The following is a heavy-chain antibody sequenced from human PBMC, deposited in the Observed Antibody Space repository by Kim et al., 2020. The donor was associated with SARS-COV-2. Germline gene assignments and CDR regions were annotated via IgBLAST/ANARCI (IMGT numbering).Heavy chain of an antibody. CDR3: ARDIDCSSTSCYHYYYYMDV. V-gene: IGHV3-21*01. D-gene: IGHD2-2*01. CDR2: ISSSSSYI. Sequence: GGSLRLSCAASGFTFSSYSMNWVRQAPGKGLEWVSSISSSSSYIYYADSVKGRFTISRDNAKNSLYLQMNSPRAEDTAVYYCARDIDCSSTSCYHYYYYMDVWGKGTTVTVSS. CDR1: GFTFSSYS. J-gene: IGHJ6*03.